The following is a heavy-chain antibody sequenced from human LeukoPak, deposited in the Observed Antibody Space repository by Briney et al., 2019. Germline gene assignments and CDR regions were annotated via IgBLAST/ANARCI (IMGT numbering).Heavy chain of an antibody. CDR1: GFTFSSYA. V-gene: IGHV3-30-3*01. CDR3: ARAGYSYGPFDY. Sequence: GGSLRLSCAASGFTFSSYAMHWVRQAPGKGLEWVAVISYDGSNKYYADSVKGRFTISRDNSKNTLYLQMNSLRAEDTAVYYCARAGYSYGPFDYWGQGTLVT. J-gene: IGHJ4*02. CDR2: ISYDGSNK. D-gene: IGHD5-18*01.